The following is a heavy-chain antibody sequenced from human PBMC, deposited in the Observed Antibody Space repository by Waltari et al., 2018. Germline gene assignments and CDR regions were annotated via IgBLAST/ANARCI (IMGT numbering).Heavy chain of an antibody. CDR3: VTKVGED. Sequence: EVQLVESGGGLVQPGGSLRLSCAASGFIFTNFWMSWVRQAPEKGLEGVANINQDGSVKYYVDSVKGRFTISRDNTKNSVFLQMNNLRVEDTAVYYCVTKVGEDWGHGTLVTVSS. J-gene: IGHJ4*01. V-gene: IGHV3-7*01. CDR2: INQDGSVK. CDR1: GFIFTNFW. D-gene: IGHD3-10*01.